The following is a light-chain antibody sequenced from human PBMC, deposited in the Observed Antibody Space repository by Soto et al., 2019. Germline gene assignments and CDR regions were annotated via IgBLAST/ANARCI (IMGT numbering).Light chain of an antibody. V-gene: IGKV4-1*01. CDR1: QSVLYSSNNKNY. Sequence: DIVMTQSPDSLAVSLGERAVINCKSSQSVLYSSNNKNYLAWYQQKPGQPPKLLIYWASTRESGVPDRFSGSGSETDFTLTISSLQAEDVAVYHCQQYYSAPVTFGGGTKVEIK. CDR2: WAS. CDR3: QQYYSAPVT. J-gene: IGKJ4*01.